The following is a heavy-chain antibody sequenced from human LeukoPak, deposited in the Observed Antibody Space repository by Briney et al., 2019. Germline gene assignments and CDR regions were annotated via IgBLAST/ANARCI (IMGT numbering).Heavy chain of an antibody. CDR3: AKEDGGYSYGYGDFDY. Sequence: GGSLRLSCAASGFSFSSYGMHWVRQAPGKGLEWVAFTRYDGSNKYYADSVKGRFTISRDNSKNTPYLQMNSLRAEDTAVYYCAKEDGGYSYGYGDFDYWGQGTLVTVSS. CDR2: TRYDGSNK. V-gene: IGHV3-30*02. J-gene: IGHJ4*02. CDR1: GFSFSSYG. D-gene: IGHD5-18*01.